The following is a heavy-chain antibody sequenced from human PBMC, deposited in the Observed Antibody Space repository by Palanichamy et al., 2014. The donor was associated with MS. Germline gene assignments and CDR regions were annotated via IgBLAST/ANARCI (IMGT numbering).Heavy chain of an antibody. CDR3: AKDMSAYYDGSGYYRPPTGLDY. CDR1: GFTFDDYA. CDR2: ISWNSGSI. J-gene: IGHJ4*02. Sequence: VQLVEVWGRALVQPGRSLRLSCAASGFTFDDYAIHWVRQAPGKGLEWVSGISWNSGSIGYADSVKGRFTVSRDNAKNSLYLQMNSLRAEDTALYYCAKDMSAYYDGSGYYRPPTGLDYWGQGTLVTVSS. V-gene: IGHV3-9*01. D-gene: IGHD3-22*01.